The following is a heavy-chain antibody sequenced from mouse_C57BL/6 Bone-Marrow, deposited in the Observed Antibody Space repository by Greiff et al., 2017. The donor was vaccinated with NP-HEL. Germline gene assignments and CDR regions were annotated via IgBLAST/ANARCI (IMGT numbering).Heavy chain of an antibody. D-gene: IGHD1-1*01. V-gene: IGHV7-3*01. Sequence: EVNVVESGGGLVQPGGSLSLSCAASGFTFTDYYMGWVRQPPGKALEWLGFIRNKANGYTTEYSASVKGRFTISRDNSQSILYLQMNALRAEDSATYYCARYMNYGSSYGYFDVWGTGTTVTVSS. CDR2: IRNKANGYTT. CDR1: GFTFTDYY. CDR3: ARYMNYGSSYGYFDV. J-gene: IGHJ1*03.